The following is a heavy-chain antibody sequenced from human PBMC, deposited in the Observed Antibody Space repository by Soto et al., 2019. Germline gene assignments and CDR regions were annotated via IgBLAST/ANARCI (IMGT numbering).Heavy chain of an antibody. V-gene: IGHV4-39*01. J-gene: IGHJ4*02. D-gene: IGHD2-15*01. CDR3: ARRVRDRGYCSGGSCYWVYYFDY. CDR2: IYYSGST. Sequence: QLQLQESGPGLVKPSETLSLTCTVSGGSISSSSYYWGWIRQPPGKGLEWIGSIYYSGSTYYNPSLKSRVTISVDTSKNQFSLKLSSVTAADTAVYYCARRVRDRGYCSGGSCYWVYYFDYWGQGTLVTVSS. CDR1: GGSISSSSYY.